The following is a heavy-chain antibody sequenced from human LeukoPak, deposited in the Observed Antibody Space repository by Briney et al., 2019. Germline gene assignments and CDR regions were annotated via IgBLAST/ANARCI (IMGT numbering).Heavy chain of an antibody. Sequence: GGSLRLSCAASGFTFSSYDMHWVRQATGKGLEWVSAIGTAGDTYYPGSVKGRFTISRENAKNSLYLQMNSLRAGDTAVYYCARAQYYGSGSYGMDVWGQGTTVTVSS. CDR2: IGTAGDT. CDR3: ARAQYYGSGSYGMDV. CDR1: GFTFSSYD. V-gene: IGHV3-13*01. D-gene: IGHD3-10*01. J-gene: IGHJ6*02.